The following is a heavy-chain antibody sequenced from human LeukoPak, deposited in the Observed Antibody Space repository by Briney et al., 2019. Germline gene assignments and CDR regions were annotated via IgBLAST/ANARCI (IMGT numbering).Heavy chain of an antibody. Sequence: ASVKVSCKASGYTFTGYYMHWVRQAPGQGLEWMGWINPNSGGTNYAQKFQGRVTMTRDTSISAAYMELRRLTSDDTALYYCARVPYYDSGSYLGFDYWGQGTLVTVPS. V-gene: IGHV1-2*02. D-gene: IGHD1-26*01. CDR3: ARVPYYDSGSYLGFDY. CDR1: GYTFTGYY. J-gene: IGHJ4*02. CDR2: INPNSGGT.